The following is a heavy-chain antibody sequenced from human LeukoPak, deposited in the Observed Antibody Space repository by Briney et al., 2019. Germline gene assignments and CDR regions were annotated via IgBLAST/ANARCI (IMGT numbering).Heavy chain of an antibody. V-gene: IGHV3-48*03. D-gene: IGHD2-15*01. J-gene: IGHJ5*02. CDR3: AKDSPGGYCSGGSCYPNWFDP. Sequence: GGSLRLSCAASGFSFSSHEMSWVRQAPGKGLDWISYITSSGTTIYYADSVKGRFTISRDNAKNSLYLQMNSLRAEDTAVYYCAKDSPGGYCSGGSCYPNWFDPWGQGTLVTVSS. CDR1: GFSFSSHE. CDR2: ITSSGTTI.